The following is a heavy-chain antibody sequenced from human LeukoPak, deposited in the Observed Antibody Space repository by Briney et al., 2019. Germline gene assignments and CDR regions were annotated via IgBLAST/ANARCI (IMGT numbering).Heavy chain of an antibody. CDR3: ARALYYDFWSGYYTYYYYMDV. Sequence: GASVKVSCKASGYTFTSYGISWVRQAPGQGLEWMGWISAYNGNTNYAQKLQGRVTMTTDTSTSTAYMELRSLRSDDTAVYYCARALYYDFWSGYYTYYYYMDVWGKGTTVTVSS. CDR2: ISAYNGNT. D-gene: IGHD3-3*01. J-gene: IGHJ6*03. V-gene: IGHV1-18*01. CDR1: GYTFTSYG.